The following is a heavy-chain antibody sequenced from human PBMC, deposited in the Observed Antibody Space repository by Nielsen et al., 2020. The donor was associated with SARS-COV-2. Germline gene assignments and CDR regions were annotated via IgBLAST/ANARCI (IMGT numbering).Heavy chain of an antibody. CDR1: GFTFSSYG. Sequence: GGSLRLSCAASGFTFSSYGMHWVRQAPGKGLEWVAVISYDGSNKYYADSVKGRFTISRDNSKNTLYLQMNSLRAEDTAVYYCAKDGSSGWYRALDHWGQGTLVTVSS. CDR2: ISYDGSNK. V-gene: IGHV3-30*18. J-gene: IGHJ4*02. CDR3: AKDGSSGWYRALDH. D-gene: IGHD6-19*01.